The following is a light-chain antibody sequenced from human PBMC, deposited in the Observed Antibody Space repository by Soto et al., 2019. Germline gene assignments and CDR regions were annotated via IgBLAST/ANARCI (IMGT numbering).Light chain of an antibody. Sequence: DVVMTQSPLSLPVTLGQPASISCRSSQSLVHSDGNTYLNWFPQRPGQSPRRLIYKVSNRDSGVPDRFSGSGSGNDGKLKIRRVEAEEGGVDYGMQGIHWPWTVGQGTQLDIK. J-gene: IGKJ1*01. V-gene: IGKV2-30*02. CDR2: KVS. CDR1: QSLVHSDGNTY. CDR3: MQGIHWPWT.